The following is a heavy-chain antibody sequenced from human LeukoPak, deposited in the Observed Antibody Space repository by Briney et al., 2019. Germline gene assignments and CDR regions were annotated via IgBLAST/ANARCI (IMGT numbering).Heavy chain of an antibody. Sequence: GGSLRLSCAASGFTFDDYGMSWVRQAPGKGLEWVSGINWNGGSTGYADSVKGRFTISRDNAKNSLYLQMNSLRAEDTALYYCAGDMSPSSVGATFDYWGQGTLVTVSS. CDR2: INWNGGST. CDR3: AGDMSPSSVGATFDY. CDR1: GFTFDDYG. J-gene: IGHJ4*02. D-gene: IGHD1-26*01. V-gene: IGHV3-20*04.